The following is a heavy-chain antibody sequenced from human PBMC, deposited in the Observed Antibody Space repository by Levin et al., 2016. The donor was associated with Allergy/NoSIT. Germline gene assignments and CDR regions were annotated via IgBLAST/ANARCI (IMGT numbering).Heavy chain of an antibody. V-gene: IGHV7-4-1*02. J-gene: IGHJ4*02. CDR1: GYTFTSYA. D-gene: IGHD2-15*01. CDR2: VNTNTGNS. Sequence: ASVKVSCKASGYTFTSYAMNWVRQAPGQGLEWMGWVNTNTGNSRNAQGFTGRFVFSLDTSVTTAYLEINSLKTEDTALYYCAASHTPSQVPWALDYWGQGTLVTVSS. CDR3: AASHTPSQVPWALDY.